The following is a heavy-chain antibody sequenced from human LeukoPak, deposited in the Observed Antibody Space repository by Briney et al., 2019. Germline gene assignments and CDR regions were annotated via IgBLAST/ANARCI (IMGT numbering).Heavy chain of an antibody. D-gene: IGHD6-13*01. CDR1: GGSISSGGYS. Sequence: SQTLSLTCAVSGGSISSGGYSWRWIRQPPGKGLEWIVYIYHSGSTYYSPSLKSRVTISVDRSKNQFSLKLSSVTAADTAVYYCARVGSSSWYYFDYWGQGTLVTVSS. V-gene: IGHV4-30-2*01. CDR2: IYHSGST. J-gene: IGHJ4*02. CDR3: ARVGSSSWYYFDY.